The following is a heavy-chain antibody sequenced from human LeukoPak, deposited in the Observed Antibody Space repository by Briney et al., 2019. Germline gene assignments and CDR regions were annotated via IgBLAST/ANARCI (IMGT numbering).Heavy chain of an antibody. V-gene: IGHV3-30-3*01. J-gene: IGHJ6*04. Sequence: GRSLRLSCVASGFTFSSYAMHWVRQAPGKGLEWVAVIAFDGSNALYADSVKGRFTISRDISKSTLYLEMNSLKAEDSAIYYCSRGRYGDYSRSGYYYGMDVWGKGTTVTVSS. CDR2: IAFDGSNA. CDR1: GFTFSSYA. D-gene: IGHD4-17*01. CDR3: SRGRYGDYSRSGYYYGMDV.